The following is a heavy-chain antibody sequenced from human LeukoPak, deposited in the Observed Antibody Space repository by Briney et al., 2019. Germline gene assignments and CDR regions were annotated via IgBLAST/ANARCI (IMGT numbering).Heavy chain of an antibody. CDR1: GGSLSGYF. CDR2: VIHNGTT. Sequence: SETLSLTCAVYGGSLSGYFWSWIRQSPGKGLEWIGEVIHNGTTNYNPSLKSRVSILEDTSKNQFSLNLNSVTAADTAVYYCARDHALGYCSSTSCPSADYWGQGTLVTVSS. J-gene: IGHJ4*02. V-gene: IGHV4-34*12. CDR3: ARDHALGYCSSTSCPSADY. D-gene: IGHD2-2*01.